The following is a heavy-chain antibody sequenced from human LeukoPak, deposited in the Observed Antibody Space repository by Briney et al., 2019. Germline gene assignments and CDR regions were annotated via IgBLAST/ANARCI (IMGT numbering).Heavy chain of an antibody. CDR1: GDSISRSSSY. V-gene: IGHV4-39*01. D-gene: IGHD2-15*01. CDR3: ARHVSDCSAGSCYSYFDP. J-gene: IGHJ5*02. CDR2: FQYGGAT. Sequence: SSETLSLTCTVSGDSISRSSSYWGCIRQPPGKGPEWIGRFQYGGATYYNPSLKSRVTKSVDTSKNQFSLKLNSVTAAGTAVYYCARHVSDCSAGSCYSYFDPWGQGTLVTVSS.